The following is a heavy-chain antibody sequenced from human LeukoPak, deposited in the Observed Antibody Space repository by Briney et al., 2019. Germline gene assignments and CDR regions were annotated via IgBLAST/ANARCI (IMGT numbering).Heavy chain of an antibody. D-gene: IGHD6-25*01. CDR1: GFTFSTYN. J-gene: IGHJ4*02. CDR2: ISSSGGNI. V-gene: IGHV3-48*04. Sequence: GGSLRLSCVVSGFTFSTYNVNWVRQAPGQGLEWVSYISSSGGNIYYADSVKGRFTISRDNAKNSLFLQMNSLRAEDTAIYYCATSGNHYMGYWGQGTLVTVSS. CDR3: ATSGNHYMGY.